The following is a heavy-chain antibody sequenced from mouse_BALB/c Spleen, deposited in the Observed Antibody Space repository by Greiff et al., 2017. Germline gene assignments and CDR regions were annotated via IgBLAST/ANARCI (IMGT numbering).Heavy chain of an antibody. Sequence: VQLQQSGAELVRPGVSVKISCKGSGYTFTDYAMHWVKQSHAKSLEWIGVISTYYGDASYNQKFKGKATMTVDKSSSTAYMELARLTSEDSAIYYCARGGITTSYWGQGTLVTVSA. D-gene: IGHD2-4*01. CDR3: ARGGITTSY. J-gene: IGHJ3*01. CDR1: GYTFTDYA. CDR2: ISTYYGDA. V-gene: IGHV1S137*01.